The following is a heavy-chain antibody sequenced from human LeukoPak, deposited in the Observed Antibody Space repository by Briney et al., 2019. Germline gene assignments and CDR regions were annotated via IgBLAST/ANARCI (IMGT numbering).Heavy chain of an antibody. Sequence: GGSLRLSCAASGFXFISYWIHWVRQAPGEGLVWVSRINRDGSITSYADSVKGRFTISRDDAKNTLYLHMNSLRAEDTAVYYCARESGSGSQIDYWGQGTLVTVSS. CDR2: INRDGSIT. CDR3: ARESGSGSQIDY. V-gene: IGHV3-74*01. D-gene: IGHD3-10*01. J-gene: IGHJ4*02. CDR1: GFXFISYW.